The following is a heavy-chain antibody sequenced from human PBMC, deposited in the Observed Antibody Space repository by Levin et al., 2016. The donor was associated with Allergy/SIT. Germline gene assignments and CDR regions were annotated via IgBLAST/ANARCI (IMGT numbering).Heavy chain of an antibody. Sequence: GESLKISCAASGFTFSDYYMSWIRQAPGKGLEWVSYISSSSSYTNYADSVKGRFTISRDNAKNSLYLQMNSLRAEDTAVYYCAREDHYYDSSGYPAGALGIWGQGTMVTVSS. J-gene: IGHJ3*02. CDR3: AREDHYYDSSGYPAGALGI. CDR2: ISSSSSYT. V-gene: IGHV3-11*06. D-gene: IGHD3-22*01. CDR1: GFTFSDYY.